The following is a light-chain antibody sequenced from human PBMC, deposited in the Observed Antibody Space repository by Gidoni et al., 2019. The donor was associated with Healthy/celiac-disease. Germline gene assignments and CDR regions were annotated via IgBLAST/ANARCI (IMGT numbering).Light chain of an antibody. CDR2: GKN. J-gene: IGLJ1*01. CDR1: SLRSYY. CDR3: NSRDSSGNHHYV. Sequence: STELTQAPAVSVALGQTVRITCQGDSLRSYYASWYQQKPGQAPVLVIYGKNNRPSGIPDRFSGSSSGNTASLTITGAQAEDEADYYCNSRDSSGNHHYVFGTGTKVT. V-gene: IGLV3-19*01.